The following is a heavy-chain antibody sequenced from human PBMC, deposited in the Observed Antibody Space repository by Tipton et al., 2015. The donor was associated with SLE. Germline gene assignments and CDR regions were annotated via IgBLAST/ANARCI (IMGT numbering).Heavy chain of an antibody. CDR2: IYYSGST. J-gene: IGHJ6*03. CDR3: ARDNFWNRGYYFGGGEDYYYYYMDV. Sequence: TLSLTCTVSGGSINSYYWSWIRQPPGKGLEWIGYIYYSGSTNYKPSLKSRVTISVDTSKNQFSLKLSSVTAADTAVYYCARDNFWNRGYYFGGGEDYYYYYMDVWGKGTTVTVSS. D-gene: IGHD3-3*01. V-gene: IGHV4-59*12. CDR1: GGSINSYY.